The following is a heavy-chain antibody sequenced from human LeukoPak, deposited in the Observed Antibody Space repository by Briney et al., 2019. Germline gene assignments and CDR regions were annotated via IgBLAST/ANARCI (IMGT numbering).Heavy chain of an antibody. CDR2: LYNNGST. CDR3: ARHGAAAAGDYSYYYLDV. V-gene: IGHV4-59*08. D-gene: IGHD6-13*01. J-gene: IGHJ6*03. Sequence: LETLSLTCIVSGDSINFDYWSWIRQPPGKGLEWVGCLYNNGSTSYSPSLKSRVTISVDTSKNQFSLKLSSVSAADTAVYYCARHGAAAAGDYSYYYLDVWGKGTTVTVSS. CDR1: GDSINFDY.